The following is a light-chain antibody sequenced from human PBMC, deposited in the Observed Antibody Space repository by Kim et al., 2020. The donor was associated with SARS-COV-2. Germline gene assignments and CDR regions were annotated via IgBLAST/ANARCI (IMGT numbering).Light chain of an antibody. V-gene: IGKV4-1*01. Sequence: RATINCKSSQSVLSSSNNKNYLAWYQQKSGLPPKLLIYWASTRESGVPDRFSGSGSGTYFTLTISSLQAEDVAVYYCQQFYSTPLTFGGGTKLDI. CDR2: WAS. CDR1: QSVLSSSNNKNY. CDR3: QQFYSTPLT. J-gene: IGKJ4*01.